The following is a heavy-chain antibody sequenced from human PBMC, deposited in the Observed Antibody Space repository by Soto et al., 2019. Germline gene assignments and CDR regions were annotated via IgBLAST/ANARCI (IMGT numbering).Heavy chain of an antibody. Sequence: QVQLVESGGGVVQPGRSLRLSCAASGFTFSSYGMHWVRQAPGKGLEWVAVISYDGSNKYYADSVKGRFTISRDNSKNTLYLQMNSLRAEDTAVYYCAKVPNYDFPDWGQGTLVTVSS. CDR2: ISYDGSNK. CDR3: AKVPNYDFPD. V-gene: IGHV3-30*18. CDR1: GFTFSSYG. J-gene: IGHJ4*02. D-gene: IGHD3-3*01.